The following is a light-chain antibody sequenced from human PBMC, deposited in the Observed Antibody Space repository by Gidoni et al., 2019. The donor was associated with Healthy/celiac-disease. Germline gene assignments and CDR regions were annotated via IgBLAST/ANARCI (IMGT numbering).Light chain of an antibody. CDR2: GAS. V-gene: IGKV3-20*01. CDR3: QQYGSSPT. CDR1: QSDSSSY. J-gene: IGKJ3*01. Sequence: IVLTQSPGTLSLSPGERATLSCRASQSDSSSYLAWYQQKPCQAPRLLIYGASSRATGIPEWFSGSGSGTDFTLTISRLEPEDFAVYYCQQYGSSPTFXPXTKVDIK.